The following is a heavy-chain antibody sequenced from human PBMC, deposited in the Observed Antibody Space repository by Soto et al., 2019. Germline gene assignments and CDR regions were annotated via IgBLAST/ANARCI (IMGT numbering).Heavy chain of an antibody. Sequence: GESLKISCAASGFTFSSYSMNWVRQAPGKGLEWVSSISSSSSYIYYADSVKGRFTISRDNAKNSLYLQMNSLRAEDTAVYYCASTGIYCSGGSCYKGLYAFDIWGQGTMVTVSS. D-gene: IGHD2-15*01. V-gene: IGHV3-21*01. CDR1: GFTFSSYS. CDR3: ASTGIYCSGGSCYKGLYAFDI. J-gene: IGHJ3*02. CDR2: ISSSSSYI.